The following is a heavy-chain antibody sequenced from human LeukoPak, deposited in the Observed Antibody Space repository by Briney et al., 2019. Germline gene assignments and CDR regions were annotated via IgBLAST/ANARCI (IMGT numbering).Heavy chain of an antibody. CDR3: ARDKVPGDY. J-gene: IGHJ4*02. V-gene: IGHV4-61*01. CDR1: GGSISSSSYY. Sequence: SETLSLTCTVSGGSISSSSYYWNWIRQPPGKGLEWIGYIYYSGSADYNPSLKSRVTISVDTSKNQFSLKLSSVTAADTAVYYCARDKVPGDYWGQGTLVTVFS. D-gene: IGHD2-2*01. CDR2: IYYSGSA.